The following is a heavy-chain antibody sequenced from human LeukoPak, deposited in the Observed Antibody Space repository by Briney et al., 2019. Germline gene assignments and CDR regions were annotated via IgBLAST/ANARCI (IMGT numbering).Heavy chain of an antibody. J-gene: IGHJ4*02. Sequence: GGSLRLSCAASGFTFSSYGMHWVRQAPGKGLEWVAVMSYDGSNKYYADSVKGRFTISRDNSKNTLYLQMNSLRAEDTAVYYCARDPVGALGGGGFDYWGQGTLVTVSS. V-gene: IGHV3-30*03. CDR2: MSYDGSNK. CDR1: GFTFSSYG. D-gene: IGHD1-26*01. CDR3: ARDPVGALGGGGFDY.